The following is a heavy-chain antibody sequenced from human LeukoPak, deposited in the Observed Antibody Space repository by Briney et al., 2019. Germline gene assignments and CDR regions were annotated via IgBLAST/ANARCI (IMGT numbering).Heavy chain of an antibody. Sequence: GGSLRLSCAASGFTFSSYSMNWVRQAPGKGLEWVSSISSSSSYIYYADSVKGRFTISRDNAKNSLYLQTNSLRAEDTAVYYCARELLITGTTPSDYWGQGTLVTVSS. CDR3: ARELLITGTTPSDY. J-gene: IGHJ4*02. CDR2: ISSSSSYI. D-gene: IGHD1-7*01. V-gene: IGHV3-21*01. CDR1: GFTFSSYS.